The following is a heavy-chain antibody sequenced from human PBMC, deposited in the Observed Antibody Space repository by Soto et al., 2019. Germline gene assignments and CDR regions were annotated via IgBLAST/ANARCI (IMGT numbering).Heavy chain of an antibody. CDR3: AREGRGSYYYGMDV. J-gene: IGHJ6*02. V-gene: IGHV1-18*01. CDR2: ISAYNGNT. Sequence: ASVEVSCKXSGYTFTSYGISWVRQAPGQGLEWMGWISAYNGNTNYAQKLQGRVTMTTDTSTSTAYMELRSLRSDDTAVYYCAREGRGSYYYGMDVWGQGTTVTVSS. CDR1: GYTFTSYG.